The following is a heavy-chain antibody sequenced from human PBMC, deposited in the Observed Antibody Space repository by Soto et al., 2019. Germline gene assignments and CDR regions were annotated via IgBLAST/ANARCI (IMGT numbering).Heavy chain of an antibody. D-gene: IGHD6-19*01. V-gene: IGHV3-33*01. Sequence: QVQLVESGGGVVQPGRSLRLSCAASGFTFSSYGMHWVRQAPGKGLEWVAVIWYDGSNKYYADSVKGRFTISRDNSKNTLYLQMSSLRAEDTAVYYCARDTEQWLWGSGGDVWGQGTTVTVSS. CDR1: GFTFSSYG. J-gene: IGHJ6*02. CDR3: ARDTEQWLWGSGGDV. CDR2: IWYDGSNK.